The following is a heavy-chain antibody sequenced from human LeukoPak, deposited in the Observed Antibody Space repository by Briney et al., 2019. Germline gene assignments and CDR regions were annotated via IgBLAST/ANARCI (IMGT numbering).Heavy chain of an antibody. CDR2: ISHSGST. CDR3: ARERNTYGSGSYYDY. V-gene: IGHV4-34*01. CDR1: GGSFSGYY. Sequence: SETLSLTCAVYGGSFSGYYWSWIRQPPGKGLEWIGEISHSGSTNYNPSLKSRVTISVDTSKNQFSLKLSSVTAADTAVYYCARERNTYGSGSYYDYWGQGTLVTVSS. J-gene: IGHJ4*02. D-gene: IGHD3-10*01.